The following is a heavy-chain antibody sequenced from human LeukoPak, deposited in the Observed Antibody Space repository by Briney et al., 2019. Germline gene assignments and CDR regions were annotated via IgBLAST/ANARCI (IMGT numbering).Heavy chain of an antibody. D-gene: IGHD3-22*01. V-gene: IGHV3-7*01. CDR3: ARDISYDSWPYGMDV. CDR2: IKQDGSEK. J-gene: IGHJ6*02. CDR1: GFTFSSYW. Sequence: PGGSLRLSCAASGFTFSSYWMSWVRQAPGKGLEWVANIKQDGSEKYYVDSVKGRFTISRDNAKNSLYLQMNSLRAEDTAVYYCARDISYDSWPYGMDVWGQGTTVTVSS.